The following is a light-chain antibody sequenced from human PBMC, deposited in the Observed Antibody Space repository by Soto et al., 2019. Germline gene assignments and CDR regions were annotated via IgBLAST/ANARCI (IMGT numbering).Light chain of an antibody. CDR1: GFNLRRHY. CDR3: GSWDNILSSYV. V-gene: IGLV1-51*01. J-gene: IGLJ1*01. CDR2: DDV. Sequence: QSALTPPPSRSSTPGQKVTISCYVSGFNLRRHYVSWYQQLPGTAPKLLIYDDVYRFSRIPDRFSGSKSGTTATLGITGLQPGYEGDYFCGSWDNILSSYVFGTGTKVTVL.